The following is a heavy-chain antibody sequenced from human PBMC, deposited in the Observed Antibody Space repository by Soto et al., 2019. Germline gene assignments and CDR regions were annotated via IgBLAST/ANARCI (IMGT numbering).Heavy chain of an antibody. V-gene: IGHV3-30-3*01. Sequence: SLRLSCAASGFTFSSYAMHWVRQAPGKGLEWVAVISYDGSSKYYADSVKGRFTISRDNSKNTLYLQMNSLRAEDTAVYYCARDALVGDLQLPGVFWGQGTLVTVSS. CDR1: GFTFSSYA. J-gene: IGHJ4*02. CDR3: ARDALVGDLQLPGVF. D-gene: IGHD1-1*01. CDR2: ISYDGSSK.